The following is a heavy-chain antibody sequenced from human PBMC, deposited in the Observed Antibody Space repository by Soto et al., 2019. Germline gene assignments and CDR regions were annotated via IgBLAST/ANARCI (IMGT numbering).Heavy chain of an antibody. J-gene: IGHJ6*03. D-gene: IGHD3-10*01. Sequence: GGSLRLSCAASGFTFSNAWMSWVRQAPGKGLEWVGRIKSKTDGGTTDYAAPVKGRFTISRDDSKNTLYLQMNSLKTEDTAVYYCARVATVLLWFGARDNSPYYMDVWGKGTTVTVSS. CDR2: IKSKTDGGTT. CDR1: GFTFSNAW. V-gene: IGHV3-15*01. CDR3: ARVATVLLWFGARDNSPYYMDV.